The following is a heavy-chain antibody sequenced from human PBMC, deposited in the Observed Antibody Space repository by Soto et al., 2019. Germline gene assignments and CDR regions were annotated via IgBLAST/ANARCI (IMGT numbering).Heavy chain of an antibody. V-gene: IGHV3-23*01. D-gene: IGHD2-15*01. CDR2: TSISSGGT. J-gene: IGHJ4*02. Sequence: LRLSCAASGFTFSSYAMTWVRQAPGKGLEWVSATSISSGGTYYADSVRGRFTISRDNSKNTLYLQMNSLRVDDTAVYYCAKNTHTIVTPIDYWGQGTLVTVSS. CDR1: GFTFSSYA. CDR3: AKNTHTIVTPIDY.